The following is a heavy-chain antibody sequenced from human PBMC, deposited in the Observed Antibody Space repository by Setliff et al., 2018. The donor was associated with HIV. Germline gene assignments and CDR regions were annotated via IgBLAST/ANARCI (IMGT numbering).Heavy chain of an antibody. D-gene: IGHD6-19*01. CDR2: ISAYNGNT. J-gene: IGHJ3*02. Sequence: ASVKVSCKASGYSFTTYAISWVRQAPGQGLEWMGWISAYNGNTLYAQKFQGRVTMTTDTSTSTAYMYLRILRSDDTAVYYCAGCNSSGPRYGFDIWGQGTMVTVSS. V-gene: IGHV1-18*01. CDR3: AGCNSSGPRYGFDI. CDR1: GYSFTTYA.